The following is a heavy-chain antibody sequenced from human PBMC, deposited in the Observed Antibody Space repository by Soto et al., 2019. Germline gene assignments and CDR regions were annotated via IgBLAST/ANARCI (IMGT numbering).Heavy chain of an antibody. CDR1: GYTLTELS. CDR3: ARQAVAGYYFDY. D-gene: IGHD6-19*01. V-gene: IGHV1-24*01. J-gene: IGHJ4*02. CDR2: FDPEDGET. Sequence: ASVKVSCTGSGYTLTELSMHWVRQAPGKGLEWMGGFDPEDGETIYAQKFQGRVTMTEDTSTDTAYMELSSLRSEDTAVYYCARQAVAGYYFDYWGQGTLVTVSS.